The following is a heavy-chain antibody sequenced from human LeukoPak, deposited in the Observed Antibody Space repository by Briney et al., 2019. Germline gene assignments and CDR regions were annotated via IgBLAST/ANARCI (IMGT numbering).Heavy chain of an antibody. D-gene: IGHD3-22*01. CDR2: INHSGST. V-gene: IGHV4-34*01. J-gene: IGHJ4*02. Sequence: PSETLSLTCAVSGYSISSGYYWSWIRQPPGQGLEWIGEINHSGSTNYNPSLKSRVTISVDTSKNQFSLKLSSVTAADTAVYYCARGLTLYDSSGYYYVRGKPTYFDYWGQGTLVTVSS. CDR3: ARGLTLYDSSGYYYVRGKPTYFDY. CDR1: GYSISSGYY.